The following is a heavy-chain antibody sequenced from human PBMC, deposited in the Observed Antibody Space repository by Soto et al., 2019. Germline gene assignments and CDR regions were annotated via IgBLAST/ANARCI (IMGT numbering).Heavy chain of an antibody. J-gene: IGHJ5*01. CDR1: GFAFCSYG. Sequence: PGWCLGDSCTSAGFAFCSYGVPWVRQAPGRGLGWVAVIWYDGGKKYYAGCVKGRFTSSTDNAKHALYLQIAGLRAYNTPVSHCPRLPNPSTGFPPNSLDSSSHRALVT. D-gene: IGHD2-8*02. V-gene: IGHV3-33*01. CDR3: PRLPNPSTGFPPNSLDS. CDR2: IWYDGGKK.